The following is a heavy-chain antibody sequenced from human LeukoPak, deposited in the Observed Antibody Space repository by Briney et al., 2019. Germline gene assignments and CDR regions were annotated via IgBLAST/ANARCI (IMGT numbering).Heavy chain of an antibody. CDR3: ARVGDHRGGGDYFDY. D-gene: IGHD3-16*01. Sequence: KTSETLSLTCTVSGGSISSSSYYWGWIRQPPGKGLEWIGSIYYSGSTYYNPSLKSRVTISVDTSKNQFSLKLSSVTAADTAVYYCARVGDHRGGGDYFDYWGQGTLVTVSS. CDR1: GGSISSSSYY. J-gene: IGHJ4*02. CDR2: IYYSGST. V-gene: IGHV4-39*07.